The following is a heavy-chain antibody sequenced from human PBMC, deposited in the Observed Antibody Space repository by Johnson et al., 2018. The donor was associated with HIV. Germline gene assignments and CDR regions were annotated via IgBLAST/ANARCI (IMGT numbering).Heavy chain of an antibody. CDR3: ARDPSVDTAMGHDAFDI. J-gene: IGHJ3*02. Sequence: MLLVESGGGLVQPGGSLRLSCAASGFAVSKNYLTWVRQAPGKGLEWVSVIYSGGSTYYADSVKGRFTISRDNSKNTLYLQMNSLRAEDTAVYYCARDPSVDTAMGHDAFDIWGQGTMVTVSS. CDR2: IYSGGST. V-gene: IGHV3-66*01. CDR1: GFAVSKNY. D-gene: IGHD5-18*01.